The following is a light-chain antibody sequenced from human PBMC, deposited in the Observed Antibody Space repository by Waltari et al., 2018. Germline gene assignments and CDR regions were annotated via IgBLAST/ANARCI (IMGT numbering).Light chain of an antibody. CDR2: KAS. CDR3: QQYINYSYA. CDR1: QSISSW. J-gene: IGKJ2*01. V-gene: IGKV1-5*03. Sequence: DIQMTQSPSTLSASIGDRVTITCRASQSISSWLDWYQQKPGKAPKLLIYKASTLESGVPSRFSGSGSGTEFTLTISSLQPDDFATYYCQQYINYSYAFGQGTKLEIK.